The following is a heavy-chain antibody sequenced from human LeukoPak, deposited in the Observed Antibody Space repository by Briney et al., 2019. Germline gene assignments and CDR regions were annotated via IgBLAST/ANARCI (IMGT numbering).Heavy chain of an antibody. Sequence: SETLSLTCTVSGGSISSGGFYWSWIRQPPGKGLEWIGEINHSGSTNLHPSLKSRVTISLDTSKNQFSLKLRSVTAADSAVYYCAARIAAAGQIDYWGQGTLVTVSS. CDR1: GGSISSGGFY. CDR2: INHSGST. V-gene: IGHV4-61*08. D-gene: IGHD6-13*01. CDR3: AARIAAAGQIDY. J-gene: IGHJ4*02.